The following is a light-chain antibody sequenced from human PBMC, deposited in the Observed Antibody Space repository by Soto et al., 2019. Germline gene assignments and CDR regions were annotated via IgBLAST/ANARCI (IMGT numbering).Light chain of an antibody. CDR1: QSVSSY. CDR2: DAS. Sequence: EFVLTQSPAPLSLSPGEKPTLSSRASQSVSSYLAWYQQKPGQAPRLLIYDASNRATGIPARFSGSGSGTDFTLTISSLEPEDFAVYYCQQRSNWLITFGQGTRLEIK. V-gene: IGKV3-11*01. J-gene: IGKJ5*01. CDR3: QQRSNWLIT.